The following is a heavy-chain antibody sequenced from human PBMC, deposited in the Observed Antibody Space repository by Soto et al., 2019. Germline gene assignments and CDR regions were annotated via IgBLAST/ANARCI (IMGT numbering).Heavy chain of an antibody. CDR3: AKDHVRFLEWLSNDAFDI. CDR2: IYYSGST. CDR1: GGSVSSGSYY. J-gene: IGHJ3*02. V-gene: IGHV4-61*01. D-gene: IGHD3-3*01. Sequence: SETLSLTCTVSGGSVSSGSYYWSWIRQPPGKGLECIGYIYYSGSTNYNPSLKSRVTISVDTSKNQFSLKLSSVTAADTAVYYCAKDHVRFLEWLSNDAFDIWGQGTMVTVSS.